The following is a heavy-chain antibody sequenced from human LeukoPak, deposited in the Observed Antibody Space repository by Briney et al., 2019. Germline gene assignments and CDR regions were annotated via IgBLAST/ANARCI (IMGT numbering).Heavy chain of an antibody. Sequence: GGSLRLSCAASGFTFTNAWMSWVRQAPGKGLEWVGRILSKSEGGTADYSSPVKGRFTISRDDSKNTPYLQMDSLKTEDTAIYYCTTESYDRWGQGTLVTVSS. CDR1: GFTFTNAW. CDR2: ILSKSEGGTA. V-gene: IGHV3-15*01. D-gene: IGHD3-22*01. J-gene: IGHJ4*02. CDR3: TTESYDR.